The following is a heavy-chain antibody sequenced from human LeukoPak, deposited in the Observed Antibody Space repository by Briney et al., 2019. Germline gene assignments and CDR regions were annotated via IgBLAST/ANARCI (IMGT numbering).Heavy chain of an antibody. V-gene: IGHV1-69*13. CDR3: AAGGESGYYYQPTPAEH. CDR2: IIPIFGTA. D-gene: IGHD3-22*01. J-gene: IGHJ4*02. Sequence: SVKVSCEASGGTFSNYAISWVRQAPGQGLEWMGGIIPIFGTANYAQKFQGRVTITADGSTGTAYMELSSLRSGDTAVYYCAAGGESGYYYQPTPAEHWGQGTLVTVSS. CDR1: GGTFSNYA.